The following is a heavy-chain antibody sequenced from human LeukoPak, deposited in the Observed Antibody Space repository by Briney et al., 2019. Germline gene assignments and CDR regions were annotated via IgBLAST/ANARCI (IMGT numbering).Heavy chain of an antibody. Sequence: ASVKVSCKASGYTFTSYYMHWVRQAPGQGLEWLGIINPRGGSTSYAQKYQGRVTMTRDMSTSTVYMELSSLRSEDTAVYYCARDYYYGSGSYSAYYYMDVWGKGTTVTVSS. CDR2: INPRGGST. CDR3: ARDYYYGSGSYSAYYYMDV. D-gene: IGHD3-10*01. J-gene: IGHJ6*03. V-gene: IGHV1-46*01. CDR1: GYTFTSYY.